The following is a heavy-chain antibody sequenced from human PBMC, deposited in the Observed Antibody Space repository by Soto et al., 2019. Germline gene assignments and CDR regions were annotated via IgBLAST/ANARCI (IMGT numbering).Heavy chain of an antibody. V-gene: IGHV4-39*01. CDR1: GGAISSSSYY. J-gene: IGHJ6*02. Sequence: PSETLALICSVSGGAISSSSYYWGWIRQPPGKGLEWIGSIYYSGSTYYNPSLKSRVTISVDTSKNQFSLKLSSVTAADTAVYFCARLDGDYVVYHYYGISVWAQGTTVPGSS. CDR2: IYYSGST. D-gene: IGHD4-17*01. CDR3: ARLDGDYVVYHYYGISV.